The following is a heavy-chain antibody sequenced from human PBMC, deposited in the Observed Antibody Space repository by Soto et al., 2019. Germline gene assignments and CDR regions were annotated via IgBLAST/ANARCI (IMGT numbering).Heavy chain of an antibody. V-gene: IGHV4-59*01. CDR3: ARVKWFGESGFDY. J-gene: IGHJ4*02. D-gene: IGHD3-10*01. CDR2: IYYTGYT. CDR1: GGSISSYY. Sequence: QVQLQESGPGLVKPSETLSLTCTVSGGSISSYYWSWIRQPPGKGLEWIGYIYYTGYTNYNPSLKSRVTNSVDTSKNQFSLNVSSVTAADTAVYYCARVKWFGESGFDYWGQGTLVTVSS.